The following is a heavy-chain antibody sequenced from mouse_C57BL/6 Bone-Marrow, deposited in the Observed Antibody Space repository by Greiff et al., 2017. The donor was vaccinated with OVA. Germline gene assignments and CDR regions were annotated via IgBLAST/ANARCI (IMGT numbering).Heavy chain of an antibody. D-gene: IGHD1-1*01. J-gene: IGHJ1*03. CDR1: GFTFSDYG. V-gene: IGHV5-17*01. CDR2: ISSGSSTI. CDR3: ARNYDGSGWYFDV. Sequence: EVKLVESGGGLVKPGGSLKLSCAASGFTFSDYGMHWVRQAPEKGLEWVAYISSGSSTIYYADTVKGRFTISRDNAKNTLFLQMTSLSSEDTAMDYCARNYDGSGWYFDVWGTGTTVTVSS.